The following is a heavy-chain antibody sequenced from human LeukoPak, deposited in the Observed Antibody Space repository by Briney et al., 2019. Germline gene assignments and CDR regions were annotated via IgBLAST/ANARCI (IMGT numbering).Heavy chain of an antibody. J-gene: IGHJ5*02. V-gene: IGHV4-39*07. CDR2: IYYSGST. Sequence: PSETLSLTCTVSGGSISSSSYYWGWIRQPPGKGLEWIGSIYYSGSTYYNPSLKSRVTISVDTSKNQFSLKLSSVTAADTAVYYCARERMEFDPWGQGTLVTVSS. D-gene: IGHD2-15*01. CDR3: ARERMEFDP. CDR1: GGSISSSSYY.